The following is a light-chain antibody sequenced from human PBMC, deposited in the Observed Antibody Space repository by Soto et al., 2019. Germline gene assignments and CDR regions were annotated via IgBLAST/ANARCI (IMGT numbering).Light chain of an antibody. CDR2: EAS. Sequence: EIVLTQSPATLSLSPGERATLSCRASQSGGNNLAWYQQKPGQAPGLLIYEASTRATGIPARFSGSGSGTDFTLTISSLEPEDFAVYYCQQHANWPLTFGGGTKVEIK. CDR3: QQHANWPLT. CDR1: QSGGNN. V-gene: IGKV3-11*01. J-gene: IGKJ4*01.